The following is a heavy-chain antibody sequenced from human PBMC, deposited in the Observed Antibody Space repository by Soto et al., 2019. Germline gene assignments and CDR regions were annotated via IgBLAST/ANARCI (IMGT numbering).Heavy chain of an antibody. V-gene: IGHV4-39*01. CDR3: GTSIAAAGENY. Sequence: QLQLQKSGPGLVKPSETLSLTCTVSGGSISSSTYYWGWIRQPPGKGLEWIGSIYYSGSSYYNPSLKSRVTISVDTSKNQFSLKLSSVTAADTAVYYCGTSIAAAGENYWGQGSLVTVSS. J-gene: IGHJ4*02. CDR2: IYYSGSS. D-gene: IGHD6-13*01. CDR1: GGSISSSTYY.